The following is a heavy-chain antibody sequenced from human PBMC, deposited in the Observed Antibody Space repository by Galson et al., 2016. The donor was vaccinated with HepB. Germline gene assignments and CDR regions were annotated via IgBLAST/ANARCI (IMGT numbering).Heavy chain of an antibody. CDR2: IYTSGST. CDR3: AREKYGDYPYYHHYFMDG. CDR1: GGSISSGSYY. Sequence: TLSLTCSVSGGSISSGSYYWSWIRQPAGKGLEWIGRIYTSGSTNYNPSLKGRVTISVDTSKIQFSLKLSSVTAADTAVYYCAREKYGDYPYYHHYFMDGWGKGTTVTVSS. D-gene: IGHD4-17*01. V-gene: IGHV4-61*02. J-gene: IGHJ6*03.